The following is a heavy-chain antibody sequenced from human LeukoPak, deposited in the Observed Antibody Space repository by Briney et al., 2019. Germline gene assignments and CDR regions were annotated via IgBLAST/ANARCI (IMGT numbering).Heavy chain of an antibody. CDR1: GLTFSSYG. Sequence: GGSLRLSCAASGLTFSSYGMHWVRQAPGKGLEWVAVIWYDGSNKYYADSVKGRFTISRDNSKNTLYLQMNSLRAEDTAVYYCARDKIAAAGTPNWFDPWGQGTLVTVSS. J-gene: IGHJ5*02. CDR3: ARDKIAAAGTPNWFDP. D-gene: IGHD6-13*01. V-gene: IGHV3-33*01. CDR2: IWYDGSNK.